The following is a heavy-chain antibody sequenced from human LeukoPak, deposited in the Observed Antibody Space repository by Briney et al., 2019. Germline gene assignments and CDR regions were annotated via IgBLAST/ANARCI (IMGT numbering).Heavy chain of an antibody. CDR2: IYHSGST. J-gene: IGHJ4*02. CDR3: ARTKAYYYDSSGQYYFDY. V-gene: IGHV4-34*01. D-gene: IGHD3-22*01. Sequence: SETLSLTCAVYGGSFSGYYWSWIRQPPGKGLEWIGEIYHSGSTNYNPSLKSRVTISVDKSKNQFSLKLSSVTAADTAVYYCARTKAYYYDSSGQYYFDYWGQGTLVTVSS. CDR1: GGSFSGYY.